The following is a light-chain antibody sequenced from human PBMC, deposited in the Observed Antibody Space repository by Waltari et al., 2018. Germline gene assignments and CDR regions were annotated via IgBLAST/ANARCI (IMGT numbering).Light chain of an antibody. V-gene: IGKV4-1*01. CDR3: QQYYRVPLT. J-gene: IGKJ4*01. CDR1: QGILDGSNNRNS. Sequence: DIVMTQSPDSLAVSLGERATINCKSSQGILDGSNNRNSLAWYQQKPGQSPNLLIYRASTRECGVPDRFSGSGSGTDFSLTISSLQAEDVAVYYCQQYYRVPLTFGGGTKIEIK. CDR2: RAS.